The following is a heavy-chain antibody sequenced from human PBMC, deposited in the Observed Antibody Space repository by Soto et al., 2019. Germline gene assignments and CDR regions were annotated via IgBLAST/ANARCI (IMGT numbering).Heavy chain of an antibody. V-gene: IGHV3-23*01. D-gene: IGHD2-2*01. J-gene: IGHJ6*03. Sequence: GGSLRLSCAASGFTFSSYAMGWVRQAPGKGLEWVSAISGSGGSTYYADSVKGRFTLSRDNSKNTLYLQMNSLRAEDTAVYYCAKGHCSSTSCYGGAGYYYYYYMDVWGKGTTVTVSS. CDR1: GFTFSSYA. CDR3: AKGHCSSTSCYGGAGYYYYYYMDV. CDR2: ISGSGGST.